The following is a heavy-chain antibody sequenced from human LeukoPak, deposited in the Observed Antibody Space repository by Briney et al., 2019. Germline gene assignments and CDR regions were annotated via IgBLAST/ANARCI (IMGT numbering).Heavy chain of an antibody. V-gene: IGHV3-21*01. CDR1: GFTFSSYS. D-gene: IGHD6-13*01. Sequence: GGSLRLSCAASGFTFSSYSMTWVRQAPGKGLEWVSSISSSSSYIHYADSVKGRFTISRDNAKNSLYLQMNSLRAEDTAVYYCARAPQQRPYDYWGQGTLVTVSS. J-gene: IGHJ4*02. CDR3: ARAPQQRPYDY. CDR2: ISSSSSYI.